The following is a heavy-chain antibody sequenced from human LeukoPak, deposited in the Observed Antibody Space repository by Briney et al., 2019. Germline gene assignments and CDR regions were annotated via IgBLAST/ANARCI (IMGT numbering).Heavy chain of an antibody. CDR1: GYPFSTHY. J-gene: IGHJ4*02. V-gene: IGHV1-46*01. CDR2: INPSGGST. D-gene: IGHD6-19*01. CDR3: ARDQAVAGILDY. Sequence: ASVKVSCKASGYPFSTHYMYWVRQAPGQGLEWMGIINPSGGSTSYAQKFQGRVTMTRDMSTSTVFMELRSLRSEDTAVYYCARDQAVAGILDYWGQGTLVTVSS.